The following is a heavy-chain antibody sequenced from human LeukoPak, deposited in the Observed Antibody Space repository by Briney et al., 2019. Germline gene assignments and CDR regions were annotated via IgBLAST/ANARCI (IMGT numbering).Heavy chain of an antibody. CDR2: IKQDGSEK. CDR3: ARDRQIAY. V-gene: IGHV3-7*01. J-gene: IGHJ4*02. CDR1: GFFFSNYW. Sequence: AGGSLRLSCAASGFFFSNYWMTWVRQAPGKGLEWVANIKQDGSEKHYVDSVKGRFTISRDNAKNSVYLQMNSLRADDTAVYYCARDRQIAYWGQGTLVTVSS.